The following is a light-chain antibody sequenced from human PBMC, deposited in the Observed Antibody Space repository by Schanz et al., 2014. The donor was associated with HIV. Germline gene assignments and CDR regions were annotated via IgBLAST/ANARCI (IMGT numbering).Light chain of an antibody. CDR2: AAS. CDR1: QSINSW. J-gene: IGKJ4*01. CDR3: QQYYSAPLT. V-gene: IGKV1-5*01. Sequence: DIQMTQSPSTLSASVGDRVTITCRASQSINSWLAWYQQKPGKAPKLLIYAASSLQSGVPSRFSGSGSGTDFTLTISSLQAEDVAVYYCQQYYSAPLTFGGGTKVEIK.